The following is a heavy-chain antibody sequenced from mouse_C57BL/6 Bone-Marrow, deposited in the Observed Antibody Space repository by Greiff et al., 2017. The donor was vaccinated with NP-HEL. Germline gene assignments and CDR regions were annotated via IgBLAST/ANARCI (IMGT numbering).Heavy chain of an antibody. Sequence: QVQLKQPGAELVKPGASVKLSCKASGYTFTSYWMHWVKQRPGQGLEWIGMIHPNSGSTNYNEKFKSKATLTVDKSSSTAYMQLSSLASEDSAVYYCAGNHFFDYWGQGTTLTVSS. V-gene: IGHV1-64*01. CDR3: AGNHFFDY. J-gene: IGHJ2*01. CDR2: IHPNSGST. CDR1: GYTFTSYW. D-gene: IGHD2-1*01.